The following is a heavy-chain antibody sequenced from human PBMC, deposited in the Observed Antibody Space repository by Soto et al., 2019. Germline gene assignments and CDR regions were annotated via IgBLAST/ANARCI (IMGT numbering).Heavy chain of an antibody. D-gene: IGHD5-18*01. CDR2: INHSGST. CDR1: GGSFSGYY. Sequence: PSETLSLTCAVYGGSFSGYYWSWIRQPPGKGLEWIGEINHSGSTNYNPSLKSRVTISVDTSKNHFSLKLSSVTAADTAVYYCARVPTKYSYAPNWFDPWGQGTLVTVSS. J-gene: IGHJ5*02. CDR3: ARVPTKYSYAPNWFDP. V-gene: IGHV4-34*01.